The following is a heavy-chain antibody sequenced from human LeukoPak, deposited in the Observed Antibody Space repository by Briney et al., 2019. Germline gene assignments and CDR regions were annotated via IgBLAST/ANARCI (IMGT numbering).Heavy chain of an antibody. V-gene: IGHV4-34*01. D-gene: IGHD6-13*01. CDR3: AIIPNSIAAAGTAPD. CDR2: VYHTGRT. CDR1: GGPFTTYY. J-gene: IGHJ4*02. Sequence: SETLSLTCAVYGGPFTTYYWSWIRQAPGKGLEWIGDVYHTGRTTYNPSLKSRGTISVDPSKNQFSLKLTSVTAADTAVHYCAIIPNSIAAAGTAPDWGQGTLVTVSS.